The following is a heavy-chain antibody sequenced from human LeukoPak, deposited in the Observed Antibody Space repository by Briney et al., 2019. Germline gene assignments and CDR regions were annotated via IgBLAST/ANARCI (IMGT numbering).Heavy chain of an antibody. CDR1: GGSISSSSYY. CDR3: VPIAAAGRTVVS. Sequence: SETLSLTCTVSGGSISSSSYYWGWIRQPPGEGLEWIGSIYYSGSTYYNPSLKSRVTISVDTSKSQFSLKLSSVTAADTAVYYCVPIAAAGRTVVSWGQGTLVTVSS. D-gene: IGHD6-13*01. J-gene: IGHJ4*02. CDR2: IYYSGST. V-gene: IGHV4-39*01.